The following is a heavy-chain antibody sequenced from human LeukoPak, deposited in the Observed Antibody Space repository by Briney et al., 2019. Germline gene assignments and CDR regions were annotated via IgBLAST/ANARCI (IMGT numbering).Heavy chain of an antibody. CDR3: ARGSETLDY. J-gene: IGHJ4*02. CDR1: GGSISSGSYY. Sequence: SETLSLTCTVSGGSISSGSYYWSWIRQPAGKGLEWIGRICTSGSTNYNPSLKSRVTISVDTSKNQFSLKLSSVTAADTAVYYCARGSETLDYWGQGTLVTVSS. CDR2: ICTSGST. D-gene: IGHD2-15*01. V-gene: IGHV4-61*02.